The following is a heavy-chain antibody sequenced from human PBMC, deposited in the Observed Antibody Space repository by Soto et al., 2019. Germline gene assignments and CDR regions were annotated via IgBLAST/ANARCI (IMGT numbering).Heavy chain of an antibody. CDR2: TGPDGSNI. Sequence: GGSLRLSCAASGFIFSSHWMHWVRQAPGKGLVGVSHTGPDGSNIWEADSVQGRFTISRDNARNRLYLQMNSLRDEDTAIYYCVRDNNWSFDCWGQGILVTVSS. D-gene: IGHD1-1*01. J-gene: IGHJ4*02. CDR1: GFIFSSHW. V-gene: IGHV3-74*01. CDR3: VRDNNWSFDC.